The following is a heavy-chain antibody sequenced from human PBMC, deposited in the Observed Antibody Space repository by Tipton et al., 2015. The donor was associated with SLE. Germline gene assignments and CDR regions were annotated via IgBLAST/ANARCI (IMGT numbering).Heavy chain of an antibody. D-gene: IGHD2-2*02. V-gene: IGHV4-38-2*01. J-gene: IGHJ4*02. CDR3: ASRPPCTGSSISCYNNYFDS. Sequence: TLSLTCAVSGYSISSGYYWGWIRQPPGKGLEWIGNIYHSGTTYYNSSLKSRVTISVDTSKNQFSLKLSSWTAADTAVYYCASRPPCTGSSISCYNNYFDSWGQGTLVTVSS. CDR2: IYHSGTT. CDR1: GYSISSGYY.